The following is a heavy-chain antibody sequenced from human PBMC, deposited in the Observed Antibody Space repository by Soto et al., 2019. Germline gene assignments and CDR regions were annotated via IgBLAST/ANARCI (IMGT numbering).Heavy chain of an antibody. J-gene: IGHJ4*02. CDR2: VMPDGSEQ. D-gene: IGHD2-15*01. CDR1: GFTFSDSY. V-gene: IGHV3-7*01. Sequence: GGSLRLSCAASGFTFSDSYMSWVRQPPGKGLEWVASVMPDGSEQYYADSVKGRFTISRDNAKNSLYLQMNSLRAEDTAVYYCARDRLVAASPFDYWGQGTLVTVSS. CDR3: ARDRLVAASPFDY.